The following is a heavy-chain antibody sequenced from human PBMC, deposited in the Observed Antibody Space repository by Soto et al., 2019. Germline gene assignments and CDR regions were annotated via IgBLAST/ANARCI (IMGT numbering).Heavy chain of an antibody. CDR1: GFTFSSYD. D-gene: IGHD4-17*01. CDR2: IGTAGDT. CDR3: ARAYYGDYVNNFDY. V-gene: IGHV3-13*01. Sequence: GGSLRLSCAASGFTFSSYDMHWVRQATGKGLGWVSAIGTAGDTYYPGSVKGRFTISRENAKNSLYLQMNSLRAEDTAVYYCARAYYGDYVNNFDYWGQGTLVTVSS. J-gene: IGHJ4*02.